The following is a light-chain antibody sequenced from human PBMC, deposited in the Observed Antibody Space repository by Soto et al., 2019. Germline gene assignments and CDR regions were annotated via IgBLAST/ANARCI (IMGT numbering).Light chain of an antibody. CDR3: QQYDNYKPLT. Sequence: DIQMTQYPSTLPASVGDRVTITCLASQSISSWLAWYQQKPGKAPKLLIFDASSLESGTPSRFSGRRSGTQFTLTINGLQPDDFATYYCQQYDNYKPLTFGGGTKVDIK. J-gene: IGKJ4*01. CDR2: DAS. CDR1: QSISSW. V-gene: IGKV1-5*01.